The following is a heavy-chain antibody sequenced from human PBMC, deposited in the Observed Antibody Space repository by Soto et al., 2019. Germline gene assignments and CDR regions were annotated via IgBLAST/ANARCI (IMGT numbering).Heavy chain of an antibody. Sequence: GGSLRLSCAASGFTFSYYYMIWIRQAPGKGLEWVSYISSSGRKIYYADSVKGRFTISRDNAKNSLYLQMNSLRAEDTAVYYCASVYYYGMDVWGQGTTVTVSS. V-gene: IGHV3-11*01. CDR2: ISSSGRKI. J-gene: IGHJ6*02. CDR3: ASVYYYGMDV. CDR1: GFTFSYYY.